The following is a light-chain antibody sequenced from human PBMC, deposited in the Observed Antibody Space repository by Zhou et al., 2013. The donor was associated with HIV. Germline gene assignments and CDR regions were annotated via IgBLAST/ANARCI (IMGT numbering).Light chain of an antibody. CDR3: QQYYSTPQT. CDR2: TAS. Sequence: DIQMTQSPSSLSASVGDRVTITCRASQGITNSLAWYQQKPGKAPKLLLYTASRLESGVPSRFSGSGSGTDYTLTISNLQPEDFATYYCQQYYSTPQTFGQGTKVEIK. CDR1: QGITNS. J-gene: IGKJ1*01. V-gene: IGKV1-NL1*01.